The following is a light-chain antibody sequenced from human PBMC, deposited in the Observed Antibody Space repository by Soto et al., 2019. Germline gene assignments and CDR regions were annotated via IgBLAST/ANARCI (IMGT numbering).Light chain of an antibody. Sequence: EIVLTQSPATLSLSPGERATLSCRASQSVSSYLAWYQQKPGQAPRLLIYDASNRATGIPARFSGSGSGTDFTLTISSLEPEDFEVYYCQQRSALTFGGGTKVDIK. CDR3: QQRSALT. J-gene: IGKJ4*01. V-gene: IGKV3-11*01. CDR2: DAS. CDR1: QSVSSY.